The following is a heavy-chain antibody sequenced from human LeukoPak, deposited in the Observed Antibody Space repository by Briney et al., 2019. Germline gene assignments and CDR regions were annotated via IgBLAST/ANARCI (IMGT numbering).Heavy chain of an antibody. V-gene: IGHV3-30*04. D-gene: IGHD6-25*01. CDR3: ARKDSRGNAFDI. CDR1: GFTFSSYA. Sequence: HPGRSLRLSCAASGFTFSSYAMHWVRQAPDKGLEWMAVISYDGSNKYYADSVKGRFTISRDNSKNTLYLQMNSLRAEDTAVYYCARKDSRGNAFDIWGQGTMVTVSS. CDR2: ISYDGSNK. J-gene: IGHJ3*02.